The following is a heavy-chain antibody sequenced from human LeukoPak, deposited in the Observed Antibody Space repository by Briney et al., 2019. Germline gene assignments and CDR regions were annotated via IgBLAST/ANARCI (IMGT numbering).Heavy chain of an antibody. Sequence: PSETLSLTCAVYGGSFSGYYWSWIRQPPGKGLEWIGEINHSGSTNYNPPLKSRVTISVDTSKNQFSLKLSSVTAADTAVYYCAREGPSTTSPIFDYWGQGTLVTVSS. D-gene: IGHD4-17*01. V-gene: IGHV4-34*01. CDR3: AREGPSTTSPIFDY. CDR1: GGSFSGYY. CDR2: INHSGST. J-gene: IGHJ4*02.